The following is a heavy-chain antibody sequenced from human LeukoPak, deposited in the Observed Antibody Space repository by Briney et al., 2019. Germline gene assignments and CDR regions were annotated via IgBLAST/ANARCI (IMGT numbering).Heavy chain of an antibody. J-gene: IGHJ4*02. CDR1: GCSFSDYA. D-gene: IGHD4-17*01. Sequence: PGGSLRLFCAASGCSFSDYAMHWVRKAPGKGLVWVSRINSDGSSTSYADSVKGRFTISRDNAKNTLYLQMNSLRAEDTAVYYCARDQATVTPDYWGQGTLVTVSS. V-gene: IGHV3-74*01. CDR2: INSDGSST. CDR3: ARDQATVTPDY.